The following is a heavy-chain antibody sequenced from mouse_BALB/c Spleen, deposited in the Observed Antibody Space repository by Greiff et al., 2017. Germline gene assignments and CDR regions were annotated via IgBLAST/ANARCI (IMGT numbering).Heavy chain of an antibody. CDR1: GFTFSSYT. D-gene: IGHD2-1*01. Sequence: EVNVVESGGGLVKPGGSLKLSCAASGFTFSSYTMSWVRQTPEKRLEWVATISSGGSYTYYPDSVKGRFTISRDNAKNTLYLQMSSLKSEDTAMYYCTRVGGNYEGFAYWGQGTLVTVSA. J-gene: IGHJ3*01. CDR2: ISSGGSYT. CDR3: TRVGGNYEGFAY. V-gene: IGHV5-6-4*01.